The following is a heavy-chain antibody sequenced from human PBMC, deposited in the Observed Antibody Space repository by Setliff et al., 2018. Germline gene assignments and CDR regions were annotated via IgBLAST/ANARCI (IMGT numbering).Heavy chain of an antibody. J-gene: IGHJ4*02. V-gene: IGHV3-21*01. D-gene: IGHD1-1*01. CDR1: GFTFSNFG. CDR3: ARHNTNLQPNDY. Sequence: GGSLRLSCTASGFTFSNFGMNWVRQAPGKGLEWVSSISGSGTYTYTADSVKGRFTISRDNAKNSLYLQMNSLRAEDTAVYFCARHNTNLQPNDYWGQGTLVTVSS. CDR2: ISGSGTYT.